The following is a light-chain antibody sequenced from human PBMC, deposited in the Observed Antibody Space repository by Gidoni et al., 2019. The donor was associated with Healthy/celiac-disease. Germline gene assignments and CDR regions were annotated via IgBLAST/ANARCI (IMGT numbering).Light chain of an antibody. CDR1: QSVSSSY. Sequence: EIGLKQSPGTLAWSPGERATLSCSASQSVSSSYLAWYQQKPGQAPRLLIYGASSRATVIPDRFSGSGSGTDFTLTISRLEPEDFAVYYCQQYGSSPPFTFGPGTKVDIK. V-gene: IGKV3-20*01. CDR3: QQYGSSPPFT. CDR2: GAS. J-gene: IGKJ3*01.